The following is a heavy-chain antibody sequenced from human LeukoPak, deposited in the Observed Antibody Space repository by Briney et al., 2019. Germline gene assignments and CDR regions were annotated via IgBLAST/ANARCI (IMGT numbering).Heavy chain of an antibody. J-gene: IGHJ4*02. D-gene: IGHD5-24*01. CDR2: ISYDGSNK. Sequence: GRSLRLSCAASGFTFSSYAMHWVRQAPGKGLEWVAVISYDGSNKYYADSVKGRFTISRDNSKNTLYLQMNSLRAEDTAVYYCASGRDGYNYVRPDFDYWGQGTLVTVSS. CDR3: ASGRDGYNYVRPDFDY. CDR1: GFTFSSYA. V-gene: IGHV3-30*04.